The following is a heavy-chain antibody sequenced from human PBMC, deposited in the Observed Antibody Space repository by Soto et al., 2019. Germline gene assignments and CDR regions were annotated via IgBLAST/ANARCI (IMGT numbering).Heavy chain of an antibody. CDR1: GLTFSDYA. D-gene: IGHD2-21*01. J-gene: IGHJ4*02. CDR2: ASGSGSGT. CDR3: AKGRPGVAAAPDS. V-gene: IGHV3-23*01. Sequence: VGSLRLSCAASGLTFSDYAMAWVRQAPGKGLEWVSSASGSGSGTYYADSVKGRFTISRDNSKNTLFLHMTNLRAGDTALYFCAKGRPGVAAAPDSWGQGTLVTVSS.